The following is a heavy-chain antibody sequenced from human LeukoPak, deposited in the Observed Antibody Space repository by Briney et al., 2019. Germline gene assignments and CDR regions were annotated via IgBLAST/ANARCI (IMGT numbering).Heavy chain of an antibody. Sequence: GPSVKVSCKASGYTFTSYDINWVRQATGQGLEWMGWMNPNSGNTGYAQKFQGRVTMARNTSISTAYMELSSLRSEDTAVYYCARIYDSSGYYFTYWGQGTLVTVSS. CDR2: MNPNSGNT. V-gene: IGHV1-8*01. CDR3: ARIYDSSGYYFTY. CDR1: GYTFTSYD. J-gene: IGHJ4*02. D-gene: IGHD3-22*01.